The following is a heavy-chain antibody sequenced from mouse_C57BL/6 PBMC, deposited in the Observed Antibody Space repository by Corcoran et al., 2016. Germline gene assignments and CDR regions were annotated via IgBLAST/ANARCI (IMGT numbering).Heavy chain of an antibody. CDR2: INPNNGGT. Sequence: EVQLQQSGPELVKPGASVKISCKASGYTFTDYYMNWVKQSHGKSLEWIGDINPNNGGTSYNQKFKGKATLTVDKSSSTAYMELRSLTSEDSAVYYCAREGGGYEMFAYWGQGTLVTVSA. CDR3: AREGGGYEMFAY. J-gene: IGHJ3*01. CDR1: GYTFTDYY. D-gene: IGHD2-2*01. V-gene: IGHV1-26*01.